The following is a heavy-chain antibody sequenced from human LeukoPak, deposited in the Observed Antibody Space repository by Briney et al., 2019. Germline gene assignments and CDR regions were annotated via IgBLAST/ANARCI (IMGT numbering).Heavy chain of an antibody. CDR1: GFTVSSNY. CDR2: IYSGGST. D-gene: IGHD3-22*01. V-gene: IGHV3-66*01. J-gene: IGHJ3*02. CDR3: ARDGRSGYPYDAFDI. Sequence: GGSLRLSCAASGFTVSSNYMSWVREAPWKGLEWGSVIYSGGSTYYADSVKGRFPISRDNSKNTLYLQMNSLRAEDTAVYYCARDGRSGYPYDAFDIWVQGTMVSDSS.